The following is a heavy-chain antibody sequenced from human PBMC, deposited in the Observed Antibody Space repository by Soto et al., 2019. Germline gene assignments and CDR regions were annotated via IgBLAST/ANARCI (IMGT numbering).Heavy chain of an antibody. V-gene: IGHV3-23*01. CDR2: ISGSGGST. D-gene: IGHD3-22*01. CDR3: AKVPGDYYDSSGYYYYFDY. CDR1: GFTFSSYA. Sequence: EVQLLASGGGLVQPGGSLRLSCAASGFTFSSYAMSWVRQAPGKELEWVSAISGSGGSTYYSDSAKGRFTISRDNSKNTLYLQMHSLRAEDTALYYCAKVPGDYYDSSGYYYYFDYWGQGTLVTVSS. J-gene: IGHJ4*02.